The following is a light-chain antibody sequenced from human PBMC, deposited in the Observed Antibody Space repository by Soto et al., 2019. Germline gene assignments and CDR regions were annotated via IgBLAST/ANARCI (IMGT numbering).Light chain of an antibody. CDR1: QGISTH. CDR3: QQFTHYPLT. V-gene: IGKV1-9*01. J-gene: IGKJ4*01. CDR2: SAS. Sequence: DIQLTQSPSFLSASVGDRVTITCRASQGISTHLAWYQQKPGRAPKLLIFSASTLQSGVPSGFSGSGSGTEFTLTISSLQPEDFATYYCQQFTHYPLTFGGGTKVEIK.